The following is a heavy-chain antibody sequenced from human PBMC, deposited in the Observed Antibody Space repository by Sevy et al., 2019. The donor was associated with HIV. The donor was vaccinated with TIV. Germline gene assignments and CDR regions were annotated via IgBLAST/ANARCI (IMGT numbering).Heavy chain of an antibody. CDR1: GFTFNRYW. J-gene: IGHJ4*02. CDR3: ARIATGHTFGLPDF. V-gene: IGHV3-74*01. D-gene: IGHD1-1*01. CDR2: IDGDGSAT. Sequence: GESLKISCAASGFTFNRYWMHWVRQAPGKGPVWLARIDGDGSATTYTDSVKGRFTISRDNAQDTLYLQMNSLRTEDTAIYYCARIATGHTFGLPDFWGQRTLVTVSS.